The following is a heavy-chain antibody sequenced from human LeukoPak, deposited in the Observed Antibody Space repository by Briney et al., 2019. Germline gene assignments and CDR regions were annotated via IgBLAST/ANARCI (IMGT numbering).Heavy chain of an antibody. D-gene: IGHD1-1*01. Sequence: WGSLRLTCAASGFSFSEYDLSWLRQAPARGPEWVSNIRGGGETFYADYVKGRFTLSRDDSRNTVFLQLNNLRVEDTALYYCAKANWVSNADAVWWGQGTQVTVSS. CDR1: GFSFSEYD. CDR2: IRGGGET. CDR3: AKANWVSNADAVW. V-gene: IGHV3-23*01. J-gene: IGHJ4*02.